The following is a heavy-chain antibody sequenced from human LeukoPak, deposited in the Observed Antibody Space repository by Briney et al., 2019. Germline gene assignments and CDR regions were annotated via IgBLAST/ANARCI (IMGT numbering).Heavy chain of an antibody. CDR2: ISYDGSNK. V-gene: IGHV3-30*03. Sequence: GRSLRLSCAASGFTFSSHGMHWVRQAPGKGLEWVAVISYDGSNKYYADSVKGRFTISRDNSKNTLYLQMNSLRAEDTAVYYCARWIQLWQRYGMDVWGKGTTVTVSS. CDR3: ARWIQLWQRYGMDV. D-gene: IGHD5-18*01. CDR1: GFTFSSHG. J-gene: IGHJ6*04.